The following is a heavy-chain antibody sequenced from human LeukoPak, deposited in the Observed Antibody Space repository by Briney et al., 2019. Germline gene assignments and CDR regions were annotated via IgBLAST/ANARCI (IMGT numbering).Heavy chain of an antibody. Sequence: GESLKISCKDSGYSFTSYWIAWVRQMPGKGLEWMGIIYPGDSDTRYSPSFQGQVTISADKSINTAYLQWSSLKASDTAMYYCARLKPLGYCSSTNCYNNWFDPWGQGTLVTVSS. V-gene: IGHV5-51*01. CDR3: ARLKPLGYCSSTNCYNNWFDP. CDR2: IYPGDSDT. J-gene: IGHJ5*02. CDR1: GYSFTSYW. D-gene: IGHD2-2*02.